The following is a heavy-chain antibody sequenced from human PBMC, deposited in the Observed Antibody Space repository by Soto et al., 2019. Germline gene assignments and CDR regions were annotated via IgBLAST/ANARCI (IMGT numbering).Heavy chain of an antibody. CDR2: ISYDGSNK. D-gene: IGHD2-21*02. CDR3: ARGDIVVVTAILYY. Sequence: VGSLRLSGAASGFTFSSYAMHWVRQAPGKGLEWVAVISYDGSNKYYADSVKGRFTISRDNSKNTLYLQMNSLRAEDTAVYYCARGDIVVVTAILYYWGQGTLVTVPS. CDR1: GFTFSSYA. V-gene: IGHV3-30-3*01. J-gene: IGHJ4*02.